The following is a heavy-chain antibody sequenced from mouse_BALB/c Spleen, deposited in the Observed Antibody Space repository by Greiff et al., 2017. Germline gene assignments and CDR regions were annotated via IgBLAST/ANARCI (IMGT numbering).Heavy chain of an antibody. CDR3: TGGYGYDWFAY. J-gene: IGHJ3*01. CDR2: IYPSDSYT. CDR1: GYTFTSYW. D-gene: IGHD2-2*01. Sequence: QVQLQQPGAELVRPGASVKLSCKASGYTFTSYWINWVKQRPGQGLEWIGNIYPSDSYTNYNQKFKDKATLTVDKSSSTAYMQLSSPTSEDSAVYYCTGGYGYDWFAYWGQGTLVTVSA. V-gene: IGHV1-69*02.